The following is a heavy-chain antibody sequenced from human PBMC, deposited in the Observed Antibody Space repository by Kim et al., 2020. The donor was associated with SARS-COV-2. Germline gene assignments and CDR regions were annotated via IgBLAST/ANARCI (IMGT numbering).Heavy chain of an antibody. CDR3: ARNSGGTACCI. J-gene: IGHJ3*02. CDR1: GFTFSSYA. CDR2: ISYDGSNK. Sequence: GGSLRLSCAASGFTFSSYAMHWVRQAPGKGLEWVSVISYDGSNKYYADSVKGRFTISRDNSKNTLYLQMNSLRAEDTAVYYCARNSGGTACCIWGHGTMV. V-gene: IGHV3-30*04. D-gene: IGHD3-10*01.